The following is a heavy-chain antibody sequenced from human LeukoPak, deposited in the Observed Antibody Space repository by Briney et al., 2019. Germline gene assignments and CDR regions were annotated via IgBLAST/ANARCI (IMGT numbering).Heavy chain of an antibody. CDR1: GFTFSSYV. D-gene: IGHD3-10*01. V-gene: IGHV3-23*01. CDR2: ISGSGAST. Sequence: PGGSLRLSCAASGFTFSSYVMSWVRQAPGKGLEWVSAISGSGASTYYADSVKGRFTISKGNSKNTLYLQMNSLRAEDTAVYYCAKGLARGFDYWGQGTLVTVSS. J-gene: IGHJ4*02. CDR3: AKGLARGFDY.